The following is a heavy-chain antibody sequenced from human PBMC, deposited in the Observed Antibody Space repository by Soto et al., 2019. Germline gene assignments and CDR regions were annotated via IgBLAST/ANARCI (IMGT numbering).Heavy chain of an antibody. CDR3: ARHVNPCAQGAFDT. CDR1: GGSFSGYY. D-gene: IGHD3-10*02. V-gene: IGHV4-34*01. J-gene: IGHJ3*02. Sequence: SETLSLACAVYGGSFSGYYWSWIRQPPGKGLEWIGEINQSGSTNYNPSLKSRVTISVDTSKNQFSLKLSSVTAADTAVYYWARHVNPCAQGAFDTRGQGTMVT. CDR2: INQSGST.